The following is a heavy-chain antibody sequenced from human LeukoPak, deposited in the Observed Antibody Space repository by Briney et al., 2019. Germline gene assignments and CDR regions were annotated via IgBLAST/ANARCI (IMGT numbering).Heavy chain of an antibody. CDR2: ISGSGGST. J-gene: IGHJ4*02. CDR3: ARDYLWFGELLGSFDY. CDR1: GFTFSSYA. Sequence: GGSLRLSCAASGFTFSSYAMSWVRQAPGKGLEWVSAISGSGGSTYYADSVKGRFTISRDNSKNTLYLQMNSLRAEDTAVYYCARDYLWFGELLGSFDYWGQGTLVTVSS. D-gene: IGHD3-10*01. V-gene: IGHV3-23*01.